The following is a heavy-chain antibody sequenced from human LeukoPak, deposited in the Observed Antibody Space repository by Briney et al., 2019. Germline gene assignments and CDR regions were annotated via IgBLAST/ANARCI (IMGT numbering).Heavy chain of an antibody. CDR2: IIPILGIA. Sequence: SVKVSCKASGGTFSSYAINWVRQAPGQGLEWMGRIIPILGIANYAQKFQGRVTITADKSTSTAYMEPSSLRSEDTAVYYCADGILGYCGGDCYSNWGQGTLVTVSS. CDR3: ADGILGYCGGDCYSN. CDR1: GGTFSSYA. D-gene: IGHD2-21*02. J-gene: IGHJ4*02. V-gene: IGHV1-69*04.